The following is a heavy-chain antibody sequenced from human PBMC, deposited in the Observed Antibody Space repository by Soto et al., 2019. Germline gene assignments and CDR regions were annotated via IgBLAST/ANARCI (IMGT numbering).Heavy chain of an antibody. D-gene: IGHD3-3*01. J-gene: IGHJ4*02. Sequence: QLQLQESGPGLVKPSETLSLTCTVSGGSISSSSYYWGWIRQPPGKGLEWIGSIYYSGSTYYNPSLKSRVTISVDTSKNQFSLKLSSVTAADTAVYYRARHPQRITIAANWGQGTLVTVSS. V-gene: IGHV4-39*01. CDR3: ARHPQRITIAAN. CDR2: IYYSGST. CDR1: GGSISSSSYY.